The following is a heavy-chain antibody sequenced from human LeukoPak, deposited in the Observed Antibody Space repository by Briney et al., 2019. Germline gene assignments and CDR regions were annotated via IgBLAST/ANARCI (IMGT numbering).Heavy chain of an antibody. V-gene: IGHV4-59*01. CDR2: MQSTGNS. J-gene: IGHJ4*02. CDR3: ARDKQHSYGRYFDH. D-gene: IGHD5-18*01. CDR1: GGSISTYH. Sequence: SSETLSLTCTVSGGSISTYHWNWIRKSPEKGLEWIGYMQSTGNSNYNPSLKSRVTISVDMSRNQIVLNLSSVTAADTAVYFCARDKQHSYGRYFDHWGQGTLVTVSS.